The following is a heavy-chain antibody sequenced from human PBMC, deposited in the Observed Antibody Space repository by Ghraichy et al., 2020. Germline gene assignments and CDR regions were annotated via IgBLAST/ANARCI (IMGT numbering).Heavy chain of an antibody. CDR1: GGSISSYY. CDR2: ISYSGST. J-gene: IGHJ5*02. Sequence: SETLSLTCTVSGGSISSYYWSWIRQPPGKGLEWIGYISYSGSTNYNPSLTSRVTISVDTSKNQFSLKLSSVTAADTAVYYCARHSNSYYGSGSYYPWGQGTLVTVSS. D-gene: IGHD3-10*01. V-gene: IGHV4-59*08. CDR3: ARHSNSYYGSGSYYP.